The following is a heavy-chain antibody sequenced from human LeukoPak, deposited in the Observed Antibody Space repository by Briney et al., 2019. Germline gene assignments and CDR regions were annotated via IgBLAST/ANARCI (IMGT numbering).Heavy chain of an antibody. J-gene: IGHJ3*02. Sequence: PGGSLRLSCAASGFTFSSYAMSWVRQAPGKGLEWVSGIIGSGGSTYYADSVKGRFTISKDNSKNTLYLQMNSLRAEDTAVYYCAKAPSYSDAFDIWGLGTVVTVSS. CDR1: GFTFSSYA. CDR2: IIGSGGST. D-gene: IGHD1-26*01. V-gene: IGHV3-23*01. CDR3: AKAPSYSDAFDI.